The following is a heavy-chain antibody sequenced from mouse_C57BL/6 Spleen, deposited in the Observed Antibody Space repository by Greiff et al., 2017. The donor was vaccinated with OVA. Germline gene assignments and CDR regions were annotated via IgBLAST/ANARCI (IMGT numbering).Heavy chain of an antibody. Sequence: QQSCKASGYTFTSYWMHWVKQRPIQGLEWIGNIDPSDSETHYNQKFKDKATLTVDKSSSTAYMQLSSLTSEDSAVYYCANWDWYFDVWGTGTTVTVSS. CDR2: IDPSDSET. CDR1: GYTFTSYW. CDR3: ANWDWYFDV. J-gene: IGHJ1*03. V-gene: IGHV1-52*01. D-gene: IGHD4-1*01.